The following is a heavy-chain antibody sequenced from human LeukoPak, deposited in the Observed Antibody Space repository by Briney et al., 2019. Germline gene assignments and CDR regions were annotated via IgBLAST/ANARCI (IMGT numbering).Heavy chain of an antibody. Sequence: PGGSLRLSCTVSGFSFSGYAFTWVRQAPGKGLEFVSSISVTGSNIYYADSVKGRFTITRDNSKNTLDLQMNSLRSEDTAVYFCARAPNGYRMDVWGQGTTVTVSS. CDR1: GFSFSGYA. J-gene: IGHJ6*02. V-gene: IGHV3-23*01. D-gene: IGHD4/OR15-4a*01. CDR2: ISVTGSNI. CDR3: ARAPNGYRMDV.